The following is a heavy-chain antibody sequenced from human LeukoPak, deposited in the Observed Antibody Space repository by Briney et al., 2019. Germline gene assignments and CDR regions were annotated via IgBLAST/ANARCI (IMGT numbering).Heavy chain of an antibody. J-gene: IGHJ4*02. V-gene: IGHV4-59*12. D-gene: IGHD6-19*01. Sequence: SETLSLTCAVSGVSITSYYWSWIRQHPGKGLEWIGYLSDIGRNDYNPSLKSRSTISVDTSKNQFSLKLSSVTAADTAVYYCARDSALAQAVMFDYWGQGTLVTVSS. CDR1: GVSITSYY. CDR2: LSDIGRN. CDR3: ARDSALAQAVMFDY.